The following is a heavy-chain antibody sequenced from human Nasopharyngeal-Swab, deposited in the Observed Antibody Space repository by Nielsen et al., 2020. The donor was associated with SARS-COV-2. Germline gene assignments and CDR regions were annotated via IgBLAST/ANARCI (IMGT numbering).Heavy chain of an antibody. J-gene: IGHJ5*02. V-gene: IGHV1-69*04. Sequence: SVKVSCQASGGTFSSYALSWVRQAPGQGLEWMGRIIPILGIANYAQKFQGRVTITADKSTSTAYMELSSLRSEDTAVYYCARDTGGPPNYFDPWGQGTLVTVSS. CDR2: IIPILGIA. CDR1: GGTFSSYA. D-gene: IGHD1-7*01. CDR3: ARDTGGPPNYFDP.